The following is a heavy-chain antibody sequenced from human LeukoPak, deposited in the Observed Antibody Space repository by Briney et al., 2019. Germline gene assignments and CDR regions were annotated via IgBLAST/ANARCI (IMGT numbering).Heavy chain of an antibody. Sequence: GGSLRLFCAASGLTFSRYSMHWAPQAPGKGLEWVSSNRGSSSYIYYADSAKGRFNISRQNPKNSLYLQMNRLRAEDTAVYYCARDSSGFDCLGQGTLVSVCS. CDR2: NRGSSSYI. J-gene: IGHJ4*02. V-gene: IGHV3-21*01. CDR1: GLTFSRYS. CDR3: ARDSSGFDC. D-gene: IGHD6-19*01.